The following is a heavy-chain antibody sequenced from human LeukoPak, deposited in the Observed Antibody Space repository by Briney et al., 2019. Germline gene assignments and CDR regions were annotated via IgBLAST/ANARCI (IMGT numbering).Heavy chain of an antibody. CDR1: GGPINNYY. J-gene: IGHJ4*02. CDR3: ARGIAAAPTRPFDY. V-gene: IGHV4-4*07. Sequence: SETLSLTCTVSGGPINNYYWSWIRQPAGKGLEWIGRIYASGNTDYNPSLKSRVTMSVDTSKNQFSLKLSSVTAADTAVYYCARGIAAAPTRPFDYWGQGSLVTVSS. D-gene: IGHD6-13*01. CDR2: IYASGNT.